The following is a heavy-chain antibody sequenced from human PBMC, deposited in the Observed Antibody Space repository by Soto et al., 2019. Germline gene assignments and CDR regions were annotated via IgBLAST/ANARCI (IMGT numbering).Heavy chain of an antibody. J-gene: IGHJ4*02. CDR3: ARGTIVASKHLDY. V-gene: IGHV3-30*03. CDR1: GFTFSSYA. D-gene: IGHD5-12*01. Sequence: GRSLRLSCAASGFTFSSYAMHWARQAPGKGLEWVTVISIRGGDEYYAESVRGRFTISRDDSKNTLYLQMDSLRVEDTAVYYCARGTIVASKHLDYWGQGTLVTVSS. CDR2: ISIRGGDE.